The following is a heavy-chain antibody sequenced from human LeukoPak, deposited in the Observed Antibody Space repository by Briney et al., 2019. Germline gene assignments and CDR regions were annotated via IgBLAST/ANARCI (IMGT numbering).Heavy chain of an antibody. D-gene: IGHD3-16*02. CDR2: IYYSGGT. V-gene: IGHV4-59*01. CDR3: ARGAVVNGLDV. J-gene: IGHJ6*02. Sequence: SETLSLTCTVSGDSISSYYWSWIRQPPGKGLEWIGYIYYSGGTDYNPSLKSRVTISVDTSKNQFSLKLSSVTAADTAVYYCARGAVVNGLDVWGQGTTVTVSS. CDR1: GDSISSYY.